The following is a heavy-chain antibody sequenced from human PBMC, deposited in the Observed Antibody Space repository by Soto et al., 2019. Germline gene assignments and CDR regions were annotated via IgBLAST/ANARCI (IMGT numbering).Heavy chain of an antibody. J-gene: IGHJ5*02. CDR2: VDYRGSP. V-gene: IGHV4-39*01. D-gene: IGHD3-10*01. CDR1: GGSVRSSTDY. Sequence: SETLSLTCTVSGGSVRSSTDYWGWIRQPPGKGLEWIGTVDYRGSPYYNLSLTSRVTISVGTSKNQFSLKLRSVTAADTAVYYCARRYFYGSGSSNWFDPWGQGTLVTVSS. CDR3: ARRYFYGSGSSNWFDP.